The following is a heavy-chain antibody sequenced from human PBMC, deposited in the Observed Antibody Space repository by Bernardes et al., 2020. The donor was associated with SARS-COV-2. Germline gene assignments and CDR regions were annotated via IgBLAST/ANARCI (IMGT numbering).Heavy chain of an antibody. CDR1: GFTFSIYG. D-gene: IGHD3-10*01. Sequence: GGSLRLSCVISGFTFSIYGMSWVRQAPGKGLEWVSSIRTSSSDIYYADSVKGRFTISRDDAKNSLYLQMNNLRAEDTAVYYCARGGLVRGVIPDYGGQGTLVTVSS. CDR2: IRTSSSDI. V-gene: IGHV3-21*01. J-gene: IGHJ4*02. CDR3: ARGGLVRGVIPDY.